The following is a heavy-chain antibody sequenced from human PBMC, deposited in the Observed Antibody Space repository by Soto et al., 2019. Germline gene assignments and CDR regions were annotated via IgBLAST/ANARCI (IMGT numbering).Heavy chain of an antibody. V-gene: IGHV3-33*01. CDR3: ASDLGYCSGGSCPRLGIIDY. Sequence: QVQLVESGGGVVQPGRSLRLSCAGSGFTFSSYGMHWVRRAPGKGREWVAVIWYDGSNKYYADSVKGRFTISRDNSKNTLYLQMNSLRAEDTAVYYCASDLGYCSGGSCPRLGIIDYWGQGTLVTVSS. D-gene: IGHD2-15*01. CDR1: GFTFSSYG. J-gene: IGHJ4*02. CDR2: IWYDGSNK.